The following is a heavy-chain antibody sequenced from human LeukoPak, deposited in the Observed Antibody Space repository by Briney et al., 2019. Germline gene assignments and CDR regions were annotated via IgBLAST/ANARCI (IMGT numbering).Heavy chain of an antibody. D-gene: IGHD6-19*01. CDR2: IYYSGST. CDR1: GGSISNYY. Sequence: PSETLSLTCTVSGGSISNYYWSWIRQPPGKGLEWIGYIYYSGSTNYNPSLKSRVTISVDTSKNQFSLKLSSVTAADTAIYYCARSQKEWPVCVDVWGKGTTVTVSS. V-gene: IGHV4-59*01. J-gene: IGHJ6*04. CDR3: ARSQKEWPVCVDV.